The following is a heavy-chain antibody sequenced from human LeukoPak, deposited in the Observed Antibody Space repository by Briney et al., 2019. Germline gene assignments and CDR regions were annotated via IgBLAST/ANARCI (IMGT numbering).Heavy chain of an antibody. D-gene: IGHD6-13*01. CDR3: ASPAAAGSFDY. CDR1: GYTFTGYY. J-gene: IGHJ4*02. V-gene: IGHV1-2*02. Sequence: ASVKVSCKASGYTFTGYYMHWVRQAPGQGLEWMGWINPNSGGTSYAQKFQGRVTMTRDTSISTAYMELSRLRSDDTAVYYRASPAAAGSFDYWGQGTLVTVSS. CDR2: INPNSGGT.